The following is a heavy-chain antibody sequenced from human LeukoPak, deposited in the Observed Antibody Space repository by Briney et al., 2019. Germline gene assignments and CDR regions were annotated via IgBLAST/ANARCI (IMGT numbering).Heavy chain of an antibody. CDR3: ARGGAAGTRFDY. D-gene: IGHD6-13*01. CDR2: IYYSGST. V-gene: IGHV4-59*01. Sequence: SETLSLTCTVSGGSINSYYWSWVRQPPGKGLEWIGYIYYSGSTNYNPSLKSRVTISVDTSKNQFSLKLSSVTAADTAVYYCARGGAAGTRFDYWGQGTLVTVSS. J-gene: IGHJ4*02. CDR1: GGSINSYY.